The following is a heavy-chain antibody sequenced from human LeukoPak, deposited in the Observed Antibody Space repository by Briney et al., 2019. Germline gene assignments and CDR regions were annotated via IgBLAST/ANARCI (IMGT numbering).Heavy chain of an antibody. CDR1: GFTFSSYI. Sequence: GGSLRLFCEASGFTFSSYIMTWVRQAPGKGLEWVSTIKRNAAATFYADSVKDRFTISRDDSKNTLYLQMNSLRAEDTAVYYCARDYPYCSSTSCYYYYGMDVWGQGTTVTVSS. CDR2: IKRNAAAT. D-gene: IGHD2-2*01. J-gene: IGHJ6*02. CDR3: ARDYPYCSSTSCYYYYGMDV. V-gene: IGHV3-23*01.